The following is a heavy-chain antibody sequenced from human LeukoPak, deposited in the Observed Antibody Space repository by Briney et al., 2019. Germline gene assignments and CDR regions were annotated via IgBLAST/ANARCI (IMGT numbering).Heavy chain of an antibody. J-gene: IGHJ4*02. CDR1: GFTFSSYA. CDR2: IGGSGDST. V-gene: IGHV3-23*01. CDR3: AKEADDWYPRPFDY. Sequence: GGSLRLSCAASGFTFSSYAMTWVRQAPGKGLEWVSAIGGSGDSTYYADSVKGRFTISRDNSKNTLYLQMNSLTAEDTAVYYCAKEADDWYPRPFDYWGRGTLVTVSS. D-gene: IGHD3-9*01.